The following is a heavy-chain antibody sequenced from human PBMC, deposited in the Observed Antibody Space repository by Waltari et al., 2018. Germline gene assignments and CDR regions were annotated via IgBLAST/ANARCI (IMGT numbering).Heavy chain of an antibody. J-gene: IGHJ4*02. V-gene: IGHV4-39*01. CDR3: ARQQFYFDTSGYPALYYFDY. CDR1: GGSIRSSSYY. CDR2: IYYSGST. Sequence: QLQLQESGPGLVQPSETLSLTCTVSGGSIRSSSYYWGWIRQPPGKGLEWIGSIYYSGSTYYNPSLKSRVTISVDTSKNQFSLKLSSVTAADTAIYYCARQQFYFDTSGYPALYYFDYWGQGTLVTVSS. D-gene: IGHD3-22*01.